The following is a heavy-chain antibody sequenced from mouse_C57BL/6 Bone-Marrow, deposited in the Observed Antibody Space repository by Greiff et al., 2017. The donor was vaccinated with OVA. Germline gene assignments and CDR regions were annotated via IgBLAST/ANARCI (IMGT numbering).Heavy chain of an antibody. D-gene: IGHD1-1*01. CDR3: ARPYYGSSYAYFDY. Sequence: VQLQQSGPELVKPGASVKIPCKASGYTFTDYNMDWVKQSHGKSLEWIGDINPNNGGTIYSQKFKGKATLTVDKSSSTAYMELRSLTSEDTAVYYCARPYYGSSYAYFDYWGQGTTLTVSS. CDR1: GYTFTDYN. V-gene: IGHV1-18*01. CDR2: INPNNGGT. J-gene: IGHJ2*01.